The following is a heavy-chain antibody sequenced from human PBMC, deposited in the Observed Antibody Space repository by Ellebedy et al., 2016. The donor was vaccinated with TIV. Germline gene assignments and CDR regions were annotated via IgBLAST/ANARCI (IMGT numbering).Heavy chain of an antibody. J-gene: IGHJ4*02. CDR2: IYYTGST. V-gene: IGHV4-39*01. D-gene: IGHD5/OR15-5a*01. CDR3: ARHVYHKSRPDY. CDR1: GGSISGSDSY. Sequence: SETLSLTXTVSGGSISGSDSYWGWIRQSPEKGLEWIGTIYYTGSTLYNPSLKSRVTISVDTSNNDFSLKMTSMTAADTAVYYCARHVYHKSRPDYWGQGTLVTVSS.